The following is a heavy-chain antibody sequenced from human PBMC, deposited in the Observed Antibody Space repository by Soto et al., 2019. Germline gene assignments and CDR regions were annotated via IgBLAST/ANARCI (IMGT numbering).Heavy chain of an antibody. Sequence: SETLSLTCAVYGGSFSGYYWSWIRQPPGKGLEWIGEINHSGGTNYNPSLKSRVTISVDTSKNQFSLKLSSVTAADTAVYYCARAGYFYWLKFYGMDVWGQGTTVTVSS. J-gene: IGHJ6*02. CDR1: GGSFSGYY. V-gene: IGHV4-34*01. CDR3: ARAGYFYWLKFYGMDV. CDR2: INHSGGT. D-gene: IGHD3-9*01.